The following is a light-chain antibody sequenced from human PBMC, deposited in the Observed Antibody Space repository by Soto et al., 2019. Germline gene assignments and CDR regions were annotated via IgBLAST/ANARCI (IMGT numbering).Light chain of an antibody. V-gene: IGKV3-20*01. CDR2: GAS. Sequence: EIVLTQSPGTQSLSPGERATLSCMASQSVSSVSLAWYQQKPGQAPRLLVYGASTRATGIPDRFSGSGSGTDFTLTIRRLEPEDFAVYYCQQYGGSPLVTFGQGTKLEIK. CDR1: QSVSSVS. J-gene: IGKJ2*01. CDR3: QQYGGSPLVT.